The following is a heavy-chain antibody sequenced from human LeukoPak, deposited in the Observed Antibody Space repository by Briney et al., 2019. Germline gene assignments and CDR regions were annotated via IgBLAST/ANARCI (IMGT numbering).Heavy chain of an antibody. V-gene: IGHV1-2*02. CDR3: ARTMVRGVISWFDP. J-gene: IGHJ5*02. Sequence: ASVKVSCKASGYTFTGYYMHWVRQAPGQGLEWMGWINPNSGGTNYAQKFQGRVTMTRDTSISTAYMELSRLRSDDTAVYYCARTMVRGVISWFDPWGQGTLVTVSS. CDR1: GYTFTGYY. D-gene: IGHD3-10*01. CDR2: INPNSGGT.